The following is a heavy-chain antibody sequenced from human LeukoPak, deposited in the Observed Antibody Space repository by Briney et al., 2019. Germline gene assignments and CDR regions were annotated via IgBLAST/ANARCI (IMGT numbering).Heavy chain of an antibody. CDR1: GFTFSSYG. J-gene: IGHJ4*02. CDR3: ARSVPYGTTWYGRSDF. CDR2: ISYDGSNK. V-gene: IGHV3-30*03. D-gene: IGHD6-13*01. Sequence: GGSLRLSCAASGFTFSSYGMHWVRQAPGKGLEWVAVISYDGSNKYYADSVKGRFTISRDNSKNTLYLQMNSLRAEDTAVYYCARSVPYGTTWYGRSDFWGQGTQVTVSS.